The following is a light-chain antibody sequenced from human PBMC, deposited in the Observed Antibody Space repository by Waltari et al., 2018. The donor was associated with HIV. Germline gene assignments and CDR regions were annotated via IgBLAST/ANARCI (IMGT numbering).Light chain of an antibody. CDR2: EVS. V-gene: IGLV2-18*02. Sequence: QSALTQPPSVSGSPGQSVTISCTGTSSDVGSYNRVSWYQQPPGTAPKLMIYEVSNRPSGVPDRFSGSKSGNTASLTISGLQAEDEADYYCSSKTSRSTLVFGGGTKLTVL. J-gene: IGLJ2*01. CDR3: SSKTSRSTLV. CDR1: SSDVGSYNR.